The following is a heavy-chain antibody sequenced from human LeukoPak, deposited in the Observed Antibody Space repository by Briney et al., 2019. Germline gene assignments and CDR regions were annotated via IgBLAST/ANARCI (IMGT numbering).Heavy chain of an antibody. J-gene: IGHJ4*02. V-gene: IGHV1-69*06. CDR2: IIPIFGTA. Sequence: GASVKVSCKASGGTFSSYAIGWVRQAPGQGLEWMGGIIPIFGTANYAQKFQGRVTITADKSTSTAYMELSSLRSEDTAVYYCARVQEEDGYNQWGQGTLVTVSS. CDR1: GGTFSSYA. D-gene: IGHD5-24*01. CDR3: ARVQEEDGYNQ.